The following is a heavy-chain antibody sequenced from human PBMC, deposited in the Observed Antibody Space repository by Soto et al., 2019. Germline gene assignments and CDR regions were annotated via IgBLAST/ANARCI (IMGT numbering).Heavy chain of an antibody. V-gene: IGHV6-1*01. CDR1: GASVSSNTAA. Sequence: QVHLQQSGPGLVKPSQTLSLTCAISGASVSSNTAAWNWIRSSPSRGLEWLGRTYYRSNWRHDYAVSVKSRINVNPDTSKNHFSLQLNSVTSDDTAVYYCSRGVAGSGFDLWGQGTLVTVSS. CDR3: SRGVAGSGFDL. D-gene: IGHD6-19*01. J-gene: IGHJ4*02. CDR2: TYYRSNWRH.